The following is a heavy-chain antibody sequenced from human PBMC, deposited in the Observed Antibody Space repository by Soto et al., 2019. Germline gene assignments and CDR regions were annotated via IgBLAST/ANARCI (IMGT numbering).Heavy chain of an antibody. CDR2: IIPILGIA. J-gene: IGHJ4*02. CDR1: GGTFSSYT. D-gene: IGHD2-21*01. CDR3: ASDSSITGGFDY. V-gene: IGHV1-69*02. Sequence: QVQLVQSGAEVKKPGSSVKVSCKASGGTFSSYTISWVRQAPGQGLEWMGRIIPILGIANYAQKFQGRVTITADKSTSTAYMELSRLRSEDTAVYYCASDSSITGGFDYWGQGTLVTVSS.